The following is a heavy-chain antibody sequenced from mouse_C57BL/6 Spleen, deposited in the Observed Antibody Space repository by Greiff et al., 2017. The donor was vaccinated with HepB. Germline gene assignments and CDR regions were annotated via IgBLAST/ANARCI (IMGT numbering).Heavy chain of an antibody. CDR2: IYPGDGDT. J-gene: IGHJ4*01. D-gene: IGHD4-1*01. Sequence: VQLQQSGAELVKPGASVKISCKASGYAFSSYWMNWVKQRPGKGLEWIGQIYPGDGDTNYNGKFKGKATLTADKSYSTAYMQLSSLTSEDSAVYFFAIDTGYYAMDYWGQGTSVTVSS. CDR1: GYAFSSYW. V-gene: IGHV1-80*01. CDR3: AIDTGYYAMDY.